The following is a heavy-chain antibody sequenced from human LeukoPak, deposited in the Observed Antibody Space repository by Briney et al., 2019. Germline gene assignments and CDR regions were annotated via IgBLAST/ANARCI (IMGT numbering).Heavy chain of an antibody. CDR3: ARRAGAYSHPYDY. CDR2: IYTDNT. D-gene: IGHD4/OR15-4a*01. V-gene: IGHV3-53*01. J-gene: IGHJ4*02. CDR1: GFIVSSNS. Sequence: GGSLRLSCTVSGFIVSSNSMSWVRQAPGKGLEGVSFIYTDNTHYSDSVKGRFTISRDNSKNTLYLQMNSLRAEDTALYYCARRAGAYSHPYDYWGQGTLVTVSS.